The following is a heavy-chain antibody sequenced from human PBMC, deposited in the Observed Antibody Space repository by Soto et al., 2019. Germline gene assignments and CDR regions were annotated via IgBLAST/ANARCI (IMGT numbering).Heavy chain of an antibody. CDR1: GFPFWHYG. J-gene: IGHJ6*02. Sequence: QVPLVESGGGVVPPGRSLRLSCVGSGFPFWHYGMHWVRQAPGKGLEWVAVIWSDGKKESYADYVKGRFVISRDNSKYTLYLEMNSLRVEDSAVYFCARDRNGGWFHIDVWGQGTTVSVSS. CDR2: IWSDGKKE. D-gene: IGHD6-19*01. CDR3: ARDRNGGWFHIDV. V-gene: IGHV3-33*01.